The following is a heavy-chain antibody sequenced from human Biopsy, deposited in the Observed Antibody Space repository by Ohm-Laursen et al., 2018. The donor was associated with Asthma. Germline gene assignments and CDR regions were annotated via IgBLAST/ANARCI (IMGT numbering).Heavy chain of an antibody. D-gene: IGHD2-2*01. CDR1: GGSISSGAYF. J-gene: IGHJ5*01. CDR2: INYSGTT. CDR3: ARDLAGHCTSASCHGFDS. Sequence: TLSLTCSVYGGSISSGAYFWSWARQHPGKGLEWIGYINYSGTTYYNPSLKSRVTIAVETSKNQFSLTLTSVTAADTALYYCARDLAGHCTSASCHGFDSWGQGAQVTVSS. V-gene: IGHV4-31*03.